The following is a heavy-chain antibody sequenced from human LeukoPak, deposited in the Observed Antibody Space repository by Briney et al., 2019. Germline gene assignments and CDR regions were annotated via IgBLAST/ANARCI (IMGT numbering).Heavy chain of an antibody. CDR3: ALTPSYYDFWSGGLGWFDP. CDR2: IYYSGST. J-gene: IGHJ5*02. CDR1: GGSISSYY. D-gene: IGHD3-3*01. V-gene: IGHV4-59*01. Sequence: PSETLSLTCTVSGGSISSYYWSWIRQPPGKGLEWIGYIYYSGSTNYNPSLKSQVTISVDTSKNQFSLKLSSVTAADTAVYYCALTPSYYDFWSGGLGWFDPWGQGTLVTVSS.